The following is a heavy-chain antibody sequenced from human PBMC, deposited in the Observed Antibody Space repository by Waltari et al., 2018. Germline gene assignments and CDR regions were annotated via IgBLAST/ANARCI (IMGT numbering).Heavy chain of an antibody. D-gene: IGHD3-3*01. V-gene: IGHV4-34*01. J-gene: IGHJ4*02. CDR2: INPSGST. Sequence: QVQLQQWGAGLLKPSETLSLTCAVYGGSFRGYYWSWIRQPPGKGLEWSGEINPSGSTNYSPSLKSRVTISVDTSKNHFSLNLRSVTAADTAVYYCARFGRSGYWPLDYWGQGILVTVSS. CDR3: ARFGRSGYWPLDY. CDR1: GGSFRGYY.